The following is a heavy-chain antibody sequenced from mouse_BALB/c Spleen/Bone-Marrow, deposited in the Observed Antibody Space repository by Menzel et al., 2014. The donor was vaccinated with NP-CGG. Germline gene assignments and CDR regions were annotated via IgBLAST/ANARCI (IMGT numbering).Heavy chain of an antibody. V-gene: IGHV5-17*02. CDR2: ISSGSSTI. CDR1: GLTFSSFG. Sequence: EVQLVESGGGLVQPGGSRKLSCAASGLTFSSFGMHWVRQAPEKGLEWVAYISSGSSTIYYADTVKGRFTISRDNPKNTLFLQMTSLRSEDTAMYYCARSDGNYDYAMDYWGQGTSVTVSS. D-gene: IGHD2-1*01. J-gene: IGHJ4*01. CDR3: ARSDGNYDYAMDY.